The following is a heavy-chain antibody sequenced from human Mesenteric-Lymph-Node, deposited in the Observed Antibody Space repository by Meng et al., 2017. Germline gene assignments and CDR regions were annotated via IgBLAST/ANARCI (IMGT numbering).Heavy chain of an antibody. CDR3: AREAGRDGYATPKFDY. CDR2: IYYSGRT. V-gene: IGHV4-30-4*01. CDR1: GGSVSSGNNY. J-gene: IGHJ4*02. Sequence: ESGPGLVKPSQTLSLTCTVSGGSVSSGNNYWIWIRQPPGKGLEWIGYIYYSGRTYYNPSLESRVTISVDTSKNQFSLKLISATAADTAVYYCAREAGRDGYATPKFDYWGQGTLVTVSS. D-gene: IGHD5-24*01.